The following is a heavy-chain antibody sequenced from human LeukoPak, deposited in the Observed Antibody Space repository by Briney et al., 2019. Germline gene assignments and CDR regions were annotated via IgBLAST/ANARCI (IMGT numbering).Heavy chain of an antibody. Sequence: SETLSLTCTVSGDSISTYYWNWIRQSPGRGLEWIGQVYYSGTTNYNPSLQSRVNISPDTSKNQSSLTLTSVTAADTAVYYCVRRRYYDSDGFWYYFDYWGQGTLVTVSS. CDR3: VRRRYYDSDGFWYYFDY. V-gene: IGHV4-59*08. D-gene: IGHD3-22*01. J-gene: IGHJ4*02. CDR1: GDSISTYY. CDR2: VYYSGTT.